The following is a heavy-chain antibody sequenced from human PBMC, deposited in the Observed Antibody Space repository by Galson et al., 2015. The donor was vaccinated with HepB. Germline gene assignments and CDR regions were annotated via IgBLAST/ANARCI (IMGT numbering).Heavy chain of an antibody. CDR1: GYTFTGYY. J-gene: IGHJ5*02. D-gene: IGHD2-15*01. Sequence: SCKASGYTFTGYYMHWVRQAPGQGLEWMGRINPNSGGTNYAQKFQGRVTMTRDTSISTAYMELSRLRSDDTAVYYCARAGEDIVVVVAATPGWFDPWGQGTLVTVSS. CDR2: INPNSGGT. V-gene: IGHV1-2*06. CDR3: ARAGEDIVVVVAATPGWFDP.